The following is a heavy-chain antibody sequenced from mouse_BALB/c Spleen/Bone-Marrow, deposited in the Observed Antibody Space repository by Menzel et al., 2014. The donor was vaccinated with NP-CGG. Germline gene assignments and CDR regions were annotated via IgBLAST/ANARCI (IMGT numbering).Heavy chain of an antibody. CDR2: INPSNGGT. Sequence: VQLQQSGAELVKPGASVKLSCKASGYSFTSYYMYWVKQRPGQGLEWIGEINPSNGGTNFNEKFKSKATLAVDKSSSTAYVQLRSLTSEDAAVDYCTRENYGFAYWGQGTLVTVSA. V-gene: IGHV1S81*02. CDR3: TRENYGFAY. CDR1: GYSFTSYY. J-gene: IGHJ3*01. D-gene: IGHD1-1*02.